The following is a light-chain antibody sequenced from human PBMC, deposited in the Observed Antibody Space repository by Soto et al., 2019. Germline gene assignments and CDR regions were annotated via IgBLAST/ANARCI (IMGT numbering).Light chain of an antibody. CDR3: MQSLQTPRT. CDR1: QSLLYSTGYNY. CDR2: LGS. V-gene: IGKV2-28*01. Sequence: DIVMTQSPLSLPVTPGEPASISCRSSQSLLYSTGYNYLDWYLQKPGQSPQLLIYLGSNRASGVPDRFSGSGSGTDFTLKISRVEAEDVGVYYCMQSLQTPRTFGQGTKLEI. J-gene: IGKJ2*01.